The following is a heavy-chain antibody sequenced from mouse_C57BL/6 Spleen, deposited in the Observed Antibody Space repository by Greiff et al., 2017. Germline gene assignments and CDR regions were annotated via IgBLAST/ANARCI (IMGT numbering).Heavy chain of an antibody. J-gene: IGHJ3*01. CDR2: ISSGGDYI. CDR1: GFTFSSYA. Sequence: EVKLVESGEGLVKPGGSLKLSCAASGFTFSSYAMSWVRQTPEKRLEWVAYISSGGDYIYYADTVKGRFTISRDNARNTLYLQMSSLKSEDTAMXYCTRDYYGSSRFAYWGQGTLVTVSA. V-gene: IGHV5-9-1*02. CDR3: TRDYYGSSRFAY. D-gene: IGHD1-1*01.